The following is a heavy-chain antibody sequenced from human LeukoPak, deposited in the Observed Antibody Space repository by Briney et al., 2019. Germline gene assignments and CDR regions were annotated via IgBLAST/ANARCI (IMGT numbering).Heavy chain of an antibody. D-gene: IGHD6-6*01. Sequence: GRSLRLSCAASGFTFSSYGMHWVRQAPGKGLEWVSGINWNGASTGYANSVKGRFTISRDNAKNSLYLQMNSLRAEDTAVYYCARDGVFRSSAPDYWGQGTLVTVSS. CDR2: INWNGAST. CDR1: GFTFSSYG. V-gene: IGHV3-20*04. CDR3: ARDGVFRSSAPDY. J-gene: IGHJ4*02.